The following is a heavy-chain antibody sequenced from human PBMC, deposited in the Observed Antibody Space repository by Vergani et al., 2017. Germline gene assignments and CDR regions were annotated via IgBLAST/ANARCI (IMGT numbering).Heavy chain of an antibody. CDR3: ARELLYGGSYHGSGWFDP. J-gene: IGHJ5*02. CDR1: GGSISSYY. D-gene: IGHD1-26*01. CDR2: IDYSGST. Sequence: QVQLQESGPGLVKPSETLSLTCTVSGGSISSYYWSWIRQPPGKGLEWIGYIDYSGSTNYNPSLKSRVTISVDTSKNQFSLKLSSVTAADTAVYYCARELLYGGSYHGSGWFDPWGQGTLVTVSS. V-gene: IGHV4-59*01.